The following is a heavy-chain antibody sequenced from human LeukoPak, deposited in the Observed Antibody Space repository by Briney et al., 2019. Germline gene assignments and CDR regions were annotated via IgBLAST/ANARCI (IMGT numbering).Heavy chain of an antibody. CDR3: ARSYYDFWSGYYFVTSNYYYYYMDV. D-gene: IGHD3-3*01. V-gene: IGHV1-18*01. Sequence: ASVKVSCKASGYTFTSYGISWVRQAPGQGLEWMGWISAYNGNTNYAQKLQGRVTMTTDTSTSTAYMELRSLRSDDTAVYYCARSYYDFWSGYYFVTSNYYYYYMDVWGKGTTVTVSS. J-gene: IGHJ6*03. CDR1: GYTFTSYG. CDR2: ISAYNGNT.